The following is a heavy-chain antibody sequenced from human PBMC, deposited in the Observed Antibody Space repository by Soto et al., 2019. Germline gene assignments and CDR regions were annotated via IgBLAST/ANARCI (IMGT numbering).Heavy chain of an antibody. CDR1: GGTFSSYA. J-gene: IGHJ6*02. CDR3: ASTVYDSSGKYYYYYYGMDV. D-gene: IGHD3-22*01. CDR2: IIPIFGTA. Sequence: GASVKVSCKASGGTFSSYAISWVRQAPGQGREWMGGIIPIFGTANYAQKFQGRVTITADESTSTAYMELSSLRSEDTAVYYCASTVYDSSGKYYYYYYGMDVWGQGXTVTVSS. V-gene: IGHV1-69*13.